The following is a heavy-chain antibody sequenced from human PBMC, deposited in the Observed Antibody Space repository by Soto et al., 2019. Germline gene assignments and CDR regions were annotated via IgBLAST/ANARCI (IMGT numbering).Heavy chain of an antibody. V-gene: IGHV3-33*01. J-gene: IGHJ4*02. CDR3: ARDPAETYDFWSGYYFDY. D-gene: IGHD3-3*01. CDR2: IWYDGSNK. CDR1: GFTFSSYG. Sequence: QVQLVESGGGVVQPARSLRLSCAASGFTFSSYGMHWVRQAPGKGLERVAVIWYDGSNKYYADTVKGRFTISRDNSKNTLYLQMNSLRAEDTAVYYCARDPAETYDFWSGYYFDYWGQGTLVTVSS.